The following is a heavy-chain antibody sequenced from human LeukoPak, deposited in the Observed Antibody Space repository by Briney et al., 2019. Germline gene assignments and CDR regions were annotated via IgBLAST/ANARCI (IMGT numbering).Heavy chain of an antibody. CDR2: MNPNNANT. Sequence: ASVKVSCKASGYTFTSYDINWVRQATGQGLEWMGWMNPNNANTDYAQKFQGRVTLTRNTSISTAYMELSSLRSEDTAMYYCTREGVYVPDPTSYHRDAFDIWGQGTVVIVSS. V-gene: IGHV1-8*01. D-gene: IGHD3-16*02. CDR1: GYTFTSYD. CDR3: TREGVYVPDPTSYHRDAFDI. J-gene: IGHJ3*02.